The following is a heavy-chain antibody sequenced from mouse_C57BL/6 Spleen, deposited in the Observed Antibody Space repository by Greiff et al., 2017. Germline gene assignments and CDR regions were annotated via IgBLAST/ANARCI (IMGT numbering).Heavy chain of an antibody. CDR1: GFTFSSYA. J-gene: IGHJ2*01. CDR3: TRDNGGSNLDFDY. V-gene: IGHV5-9-1*02. Sequence: EVHLVESGEGLVKPGGSLKLSCAASGFTFSSYAMSWVRQTPEKRLEWVAYISSGGDYTYYADTVKGRFTISIDKARNTLYLQMSSLKSEDTAMYYCTRDNGGSNLDFDYWGQGTTLTVSS. D-gene: IGHD1-1*02. CDR2: ISSGGDYT.